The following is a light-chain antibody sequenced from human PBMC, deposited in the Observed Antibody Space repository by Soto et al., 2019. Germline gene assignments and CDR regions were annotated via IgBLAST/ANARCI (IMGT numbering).Light chain of an antibody. V-gene: IGKV3-20*01. Sequence: EIVLTHSPGTLSLSPGERATLTCRASQSVSSSYLAWYQQKPGQAPRLLIFGVSSRATGIPDRFSGSGSGTDFTLTISRLEPEDFAVYFCQQYGSPITFGQGTRLEIK. CDR2: GVS. CDR1: QSVSSSY. J-gene: IGKJ5*01. CDR3: QQYGSPIT.